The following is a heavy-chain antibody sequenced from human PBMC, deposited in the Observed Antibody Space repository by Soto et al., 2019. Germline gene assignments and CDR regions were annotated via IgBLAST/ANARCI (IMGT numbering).Heavy chain of an antibody. J-gene: IGHJ5*02. CDR3: ARDAGIAAAGRGWWFDP. V-gene: IGHV1-69*01. CDR2: IIPVFGTA. D-gene: IGHD6-13*01. Sequence: QVQLVQSGAEVTKPGSSVQVSCKASGGTFSSYAISWVRQAPGQGLEWTGEIIPVFGTANYAQKFQGRVTITADESTSTAYMELSSLRSEDTAVYYCARDAGIAAAGRGWWFDPWGQGTLVTVSS. CDR1: GGTFSSYA.